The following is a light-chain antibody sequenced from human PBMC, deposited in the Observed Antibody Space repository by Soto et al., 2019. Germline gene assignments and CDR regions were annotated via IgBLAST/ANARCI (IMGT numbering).Light chain of an antibody. Sequence: QSVLTQPPPASGAPGQSVTISRPGNSSDVGAYNYVSWYQQHPGKAPKLIIYEVNKWPSGVPDRFSGSKSGNTASLTVSGLQAEDEADYYCSSYAGSNNLGVFGTGTKVTVL. CDR2: EVN. CDR1: SSDVGAYNY. V-gene: IGLV2-8*01. CDR3: SSYAGSNNLGV. J-gene: IGLJ1*01.